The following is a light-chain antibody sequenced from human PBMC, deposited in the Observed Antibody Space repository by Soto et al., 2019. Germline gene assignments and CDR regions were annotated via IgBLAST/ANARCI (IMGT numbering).Light chain of an antibody. CDR1: GSNIGAGYD. V-gene: IGLV1-40*01. Sequence: QSVLTQPPSLSAAPGQRVTISCSGSGSNIGAGYDVHWYQQLPGSAPQLLIYDNTNRPSGVPDRFSGSRSGTSASLAITRLQAEDEADYYCQSFDRDLSGVLFGGGTKLTVL. CDR3: QSFDRDLSGVL. CDR2: DNT. J-gene: IGLJ3*02.